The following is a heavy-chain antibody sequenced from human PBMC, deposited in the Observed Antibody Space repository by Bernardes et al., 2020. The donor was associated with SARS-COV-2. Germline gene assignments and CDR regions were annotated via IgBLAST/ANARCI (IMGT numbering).Heavy chain of an antibody. CDR2: IRSKANSHAT. CDR1: GFIFSDSA. CDR3: TIRLVPVGTFDY. V-gene: IGHV3-73*01. J-gene: IGHJ4*02. D-gene: IGHD6-13*01. Sequence: GGSLRLSCAASGFIFSDSAIHWVRQASGKGLEWVGRIRSKANSHATSSAASVQGRFTISRDDSKNTAYLQMNNLKTEDTAVYYCTIRLVPVGTFDYWGQGTLVTVSS.